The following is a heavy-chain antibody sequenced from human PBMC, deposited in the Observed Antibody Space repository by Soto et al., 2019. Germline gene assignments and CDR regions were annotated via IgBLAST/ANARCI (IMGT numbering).Heavy chain of an antibody. CDR3: AVNDYLDY. V-gene: IGHV3-15*01. J-gene: IGHJ4*02. CDR1: GFTFSNAW. CDR2: IKRKSDGGTT. Sequence: GSLRLSCAASGFTFSNAWMIWVRQAPGKGREWVARIKRKSDGGTTDYAAPVKGRFTISRDDSANTLYLQMNSLKIEDTAVYFCAVNDYLDYWGQGALVTVSS.